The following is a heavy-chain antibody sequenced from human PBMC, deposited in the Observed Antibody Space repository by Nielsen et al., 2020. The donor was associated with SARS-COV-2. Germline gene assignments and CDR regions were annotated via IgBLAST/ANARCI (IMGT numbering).Heavy chain of an antibody. V-gene: IGHV3-30-3*01. CDR2: ISYDGSNK. J-gene: IGHJ6*03. CDR1: GFTFSSYA. Sequence: GGSLRLSCAASGFTFSSYAMHWVRQAPGKGLEWVAVISYDGSNKYYADSVKGRFTISRDNSKNTLYLQMNSLRAEDTAVYYCARAGLGYCSSTSCYQRWYYMDVWGKGTTVTVSS. D-gene: IGHD2-2*01. CDR3: ARAGLGYCSSTSCYQRWYYMDV.